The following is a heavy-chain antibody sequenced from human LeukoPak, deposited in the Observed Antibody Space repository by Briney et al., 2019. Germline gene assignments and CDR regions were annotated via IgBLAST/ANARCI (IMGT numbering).Heavy chain of an antibody. CDR2: IYSSGNT. CDR3: ARSGPIAVAGADY. CDR1: GGSISSYY. V-gene: IGHV4-4*07. J-gene: IGHJ4*02. D-gene: IGHD6-19*01. Sequence: PSETLSLTCIVSGGSISSYYWSWIRQPAGKGLEWIGRIYSSGNTNYNPSLKSRVTISVDKSKNQFSLKLSSVTAAATAVYYCARSGPIAVAGADYWGQGTLVTVSS.